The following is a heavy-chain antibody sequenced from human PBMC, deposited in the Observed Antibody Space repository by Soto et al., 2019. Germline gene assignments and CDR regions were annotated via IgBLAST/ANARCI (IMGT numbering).Heavy chain of an antibody. CDR1: GGSISSYY. D-gene: IGHD3-10*01. CDR2: IYYSGST. J-gene: IGHJ4*02. Sequence: SETLSLTCTVSGGSISSYYWSWIRQPPGKGLEWIGYIYYSGSTNYNPSLKNRVTISVDTSKNQFSLKLSSVAAADTAVYYCARGQFYGSGHYLNYWGQGTLVTVSS. CDR3: ARGQFYGSGHYLNY. V-gene: IGHV4-59*01.